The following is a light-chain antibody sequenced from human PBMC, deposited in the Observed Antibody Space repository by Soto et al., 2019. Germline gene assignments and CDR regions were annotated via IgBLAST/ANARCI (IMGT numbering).Light chain of an antibody. V-gene: IGKV3-20*01. J-gene: IGKJ4*01. CDR1: QTVRNNY. CDR2: DAS. Sequence: EIVFTQSPGILSLSPGGRATLSCRASQTVRNNYLAWYQQKPGQAPRLLIYDASSRATGIPDRFSGGGSGTDFTLTISRLEPEDFAVYYCQQFSSYPLTFGGGTKVDIK. CDR3: QQFSSYPLT.